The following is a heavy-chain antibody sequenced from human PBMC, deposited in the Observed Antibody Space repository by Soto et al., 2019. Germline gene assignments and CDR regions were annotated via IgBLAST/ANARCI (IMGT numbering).Heavy chain of an antibody. Sequence: SETLSLTCTVSGGSISSGDYYWSWIRQPPGKGLEWIGYIYYSGSTYYNPSLKSRVTISVDTSKNQFSLKLSSVTAADTAVYYCARAQVVPGATPVLNYFDYWGQGTLVTVSS. D-gene: IGHD2-2*01. CDR2: IYYSGST. CDR3: ARAQVVPGATPVLNYFDY. CDR1: GGSISSGDYY. J-gene: IGHJ4*02. V-gene: IGHV4-30-4*01.